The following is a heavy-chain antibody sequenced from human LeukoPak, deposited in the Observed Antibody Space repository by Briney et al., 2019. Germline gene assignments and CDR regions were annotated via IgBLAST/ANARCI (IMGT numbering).Heavy chain of an antibody. V-gene: IGHV4-38-2*01. CDR1: GYSISSGYY. CDR2: IYHSGST. Sequence: SETLSLTCAVSGYSISSGYYWGWIRQPPGKGLECIGNIYHSGSTYYNPSLKSRVTISVDTSKNQFSLNLSSVTASDTAVYYCARVSTRSAFKFWGQGTMVSVSS. CDR3: ARVSTRSAFKF. J-gene: IGHJ3*01. D-gene: IGHD2-2*01.